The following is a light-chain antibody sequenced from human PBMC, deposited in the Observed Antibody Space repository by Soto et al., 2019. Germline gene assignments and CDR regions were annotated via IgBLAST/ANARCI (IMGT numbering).Light chain of an antibody. CDR2: DVI. V-gene: IGLV2-14*01. Sequence: HSVLTQPASVSGSPGQSITISCTGSSSDVGAYNYVSWYQQYPGKVPKLMIYDVINRPSGVSNRFSGSKSGNTASLTISGLQPEDEADYYCSSYTSSGTLIFGGGTKLTVL. CDR3: SSYTSSGTLI. J-gene: IGLJ2*01. CDR1: SSDVGAYNY.